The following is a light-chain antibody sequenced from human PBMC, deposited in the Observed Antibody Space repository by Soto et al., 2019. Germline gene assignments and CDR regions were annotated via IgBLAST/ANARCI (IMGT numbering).Light chain of an antibody. CDR2: DVS. Sequence: QSALTQPASVSGSPGQSITISCTGTSSDVGGYNYVSWYQQHPGKDPKLMIYDVSNRPSGVSNRFSGSKSGNTASLTISGLQAEDEADYYCSSYTSSTTLLFGGGTKLTV. J-gene: IGLJ2*01. V-gene: IGLV2-14*01. CDR1: SSDVGGYNY. CDR3: SSYTSSTTLL.